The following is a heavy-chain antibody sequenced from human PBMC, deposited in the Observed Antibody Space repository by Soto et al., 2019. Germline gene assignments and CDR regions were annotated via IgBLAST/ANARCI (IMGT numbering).Heavy chain of an antibody. Sequence: PGESLKISCKGSGYTFTTYSISWVRQMPGKGLEWMGRIDPSDSYSNYSPSFQGHVTISADKSINTAYLQWSSLRASDTAMYYCARHYSGAFGIAVAAWDFDYWGQGTLVTVSS. V-gene: IGHV5-10-1*01. CDR1: GYTFTTYS. J-gene: IGHJ4*02. CDR2: IDPSDSYS. D-gene: IGHD6-19*01. CDR3: ARHYSGAFGIAVAAWDFDY.